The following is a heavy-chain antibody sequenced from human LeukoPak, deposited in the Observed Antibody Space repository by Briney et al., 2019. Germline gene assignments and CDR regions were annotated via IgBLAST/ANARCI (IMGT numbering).Heavy chain of an antibody. CDR2: ISSSSTI. CDR3: ARDIAGDIVVVPAAIPFDY. V-gene: IGHV3-48*01. Sequence: GGSLRLSCAASGFTFSSYSMNWVRQAPGKGLEWVSYISSSSTIYYADSVKGRFTISRDNAKNSLYLQMNSLRAEDTAVYYCARDIAGDIVVVPAAIPFDYWGQGTLVTVSS. CDR1: GFTFSSYS. D-gene: IGHD2-2*01. J-gene: IGHJ4*02.